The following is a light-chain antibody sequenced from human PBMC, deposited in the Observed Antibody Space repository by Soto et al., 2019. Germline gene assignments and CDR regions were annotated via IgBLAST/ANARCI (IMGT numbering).Light chain of an antibody. CDR1: SSDVGSYNY. Sequence: LTQPASVSGSPGQSITISCTGTSSDVGSYNYVSWYQQHPGKAPKVMIYEVSNRPSGVSNRFSGSKSGNTASLTISGLQAEDEADYYCSSYTSSSTYVFGTGTKVTVL. J-gene: IGLJ1*01. CDR3: SSYTSSSTYV. CDR2: EVS. V-gene: IGLV2-14*01.